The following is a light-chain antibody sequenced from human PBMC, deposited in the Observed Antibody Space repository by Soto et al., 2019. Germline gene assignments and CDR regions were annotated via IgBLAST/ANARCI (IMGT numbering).Light chain of an antibody. CDR1: QSLVYSDGNTY. V-gene: IGKV2-30*01. J-gene: IGKJ1*01. CDR3: MQGTHSPWT. CDR2: KVS. Sequence: DVVMTQSPLSLPVTLGQPASISCRSSQSLVYSDGNTYLNWFQQRPGQSPRHLIYKVSNRDSGVPDRFSGSESGTDFTLKISRVEAEDVGVYYCMQGTHSPWTFGQGTKVEIK.